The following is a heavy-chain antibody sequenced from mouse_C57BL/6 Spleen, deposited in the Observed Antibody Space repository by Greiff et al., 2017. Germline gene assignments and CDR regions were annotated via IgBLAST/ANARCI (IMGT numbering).Heavy chain of an antibody. CDR2: ISSGGDYI. V-gene: IGHV5-9-1*02. CDR3: TRGDYGGLYYFDY. D-gene: IGHD1-1*01. Sequence: EVHLVESGEGLVKPGGSLKLSCAASGFTFSSYAMSWVRQTPETRLEWVAYISSGGDYIYYADTVKGRFAISRDNARNTLYQQMSSLKSEDTAMYYCTRGDYGGLYYFDYWGQGTTLSVSS. J-gene: IGHJ2*01. CDR1: GFTFSSYA.